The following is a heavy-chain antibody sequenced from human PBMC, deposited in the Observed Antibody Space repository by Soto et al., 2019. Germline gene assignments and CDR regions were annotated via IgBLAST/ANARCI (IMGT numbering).Heavy chain of an antibody. V-gene: IGHV1-69*06. J-gene: IGHJ3*02. Sequence: QVQLVQSGAEVKKPGSSVKVSCKVSGGTFNISWVRQAPGQGLEWMGGIIPVIDTANYARKFQGRVVINADRATNIVYMEMMSLTLEDTAVYYCARGSGADAFDIWGHGTMVTVSS. CDR2: IIPVIDTA. D-gene: IGHD7-27*01. CDR3: ARGSGADAFDI. CDR1: GGTFN.